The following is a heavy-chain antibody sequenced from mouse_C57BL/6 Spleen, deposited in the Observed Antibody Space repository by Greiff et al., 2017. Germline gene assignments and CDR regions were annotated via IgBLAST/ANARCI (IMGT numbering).Heavy chain of an antibody. CDR3: SSSSTVNYFDY. J-gene: IGHJ2*01. CDR1: GFTFSSYA. D-gene: IGHD1-1*01. CDR2: ISDGGRYT. V-gene: IGHV5-4*03. Sequence: EVMLVESGGGLVKPGGSLKLSCAASGFTFSSYAMSWVRQTPEKRLEWVANISDGGRYTYYPDNVKGRFTISRDKAKNNLYLQMSHLKSEDTAIYYCSSSSTVNYFDYWGQGTTLTVSS.